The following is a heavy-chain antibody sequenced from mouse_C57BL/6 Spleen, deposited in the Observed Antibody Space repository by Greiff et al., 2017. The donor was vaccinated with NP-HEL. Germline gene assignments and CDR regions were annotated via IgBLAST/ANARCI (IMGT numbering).Heavy chain of an antibody. CDR1: GYTFTSYW. V-gene: IGHV1-53*01. CDR3: ARSLYATERAMDY. D-gene: IGHD1-1*01. J-gene: IGHJ4*01. Sequence: QVQLKQPGTELVKPGASVKLSCKASGYTFTSYWMHWVKQRPGQGLEWIGNINPSNGGTNYNEKFKSKATLTVDKSSSTAYMQLSSLTSEDSAVYYCARSLYATERAMDYWGQGTSVTVSS. CDR2: INPSNGGT.